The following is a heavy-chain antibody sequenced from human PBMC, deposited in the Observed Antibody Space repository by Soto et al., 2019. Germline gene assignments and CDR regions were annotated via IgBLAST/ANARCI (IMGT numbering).Heavy chain of an antibody. CDR1: VFTFSSYS. CDR2: ISSSSSYI. D-gene: IGHD6-13*01. Sequence: GSLRLSCAASVFTFSSYSMNWVRQAPGKGLEWVSSISSSSSYIYYADSVKGRFTISRDNAKNSLYLQMNSLRAEDTAVYYCARGRIAAAGHNWFDPWGQGTLVTVSS. J-gene: IGHJ5*02. CDR3: ARGRIAAAGHNWFDP. V-gene: IGHV3-21*01.